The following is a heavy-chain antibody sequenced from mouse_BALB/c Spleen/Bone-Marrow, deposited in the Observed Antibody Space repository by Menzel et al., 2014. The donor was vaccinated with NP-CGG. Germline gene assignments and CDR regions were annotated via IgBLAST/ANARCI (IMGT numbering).Heavy chain of an antibody. CDR1: GFAFSSYD. V-gene: IGHV5-12-1*01. CDR2: ISSGGGST. Sequence: VQLKESGGGLVKPGGSLKLSCAASGFAFSSYDMSWVRQTPEKRLGWGAYISSGGGSTYYPDTVKGRFTISRDNAKNTLYLQMSSLKSEDIAMYYCARPLYYYGSSPFYAMDYWGQGTSVTVSS. D-gene: IGHD1-1*01. CDR3: ARPLYYYGSSPFYAMDY. J-gene: IGHJ4*01.